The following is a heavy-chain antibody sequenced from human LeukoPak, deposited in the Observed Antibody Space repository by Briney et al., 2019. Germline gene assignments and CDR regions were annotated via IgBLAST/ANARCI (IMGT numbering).Heavy chain of an antibody. CDR3: ARSTFWDIWTEDYYYGMDV. D-gene: IGHD3-9*01. Sequence: TSETLSLTCTVFGGSISSYYWSWIRQPAGKGLEWIGRIYTSGSTNYNPSLKSRVTMSVDMSTNQFSLKLSSVTAADTAVYYCARSTFWDIWTEDYYYGMDVWGQGTTVTVSS. CDR1: GGSISSYY. CDR2: IYTSGST. V-gene: IGHV4-4*07. J-gene: IGHJ6*02.